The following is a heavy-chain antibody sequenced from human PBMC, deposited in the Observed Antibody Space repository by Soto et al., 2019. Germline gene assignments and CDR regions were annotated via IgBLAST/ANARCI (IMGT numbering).Heavy chain of an antibody. CDR1: GFTVNAYA. CDR3: ARVASDYINSVDN. CDR2: IGGSGGNR. Sequence: EVQLLESGGGLVQPGGSLRLSCAASGFTVNAYAMTWVRQAPGKGLEWVSAIGGSGGNRYYADSVRGRFTISRDNSKDKVDLQMNSLRVEDTAVYYCARVASDYINSVDNWGQGILATVSS. J-gene: IGHJ4*02. D-gene: IGHD4-4*01. V-gene: IGHV3-23*01.